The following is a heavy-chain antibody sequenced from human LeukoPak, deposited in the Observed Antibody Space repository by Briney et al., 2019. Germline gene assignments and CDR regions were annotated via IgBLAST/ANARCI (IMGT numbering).Heavy chain of an antibody. J-gene: IGHJ3*02. D-gene: IGHD1-26*01. Sequence: GGSLRLSCAASEFTFRGYAMSWVRQAPGKGLEWVSIIYSGGSTFYADSVKGRFTISRDNSKNTLYLQMNSLRAEDTAVYYCARGGSYLSAFDIWGQGTMVTVSS. CDR1: EFTFRGYA. V-gene: IGHV3-53*01. CDR2: IYSGGST. CDR3: ARGGSYLSAFDI.